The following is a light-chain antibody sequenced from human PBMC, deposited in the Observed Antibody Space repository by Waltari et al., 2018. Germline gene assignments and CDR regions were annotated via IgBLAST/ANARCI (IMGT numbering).Light chain of an antibody. Sequence: DIQMTQSPSTLSASVGDRVTITCRASQSISSWLAWYQQQPGNAPKLLIYDASSLESGVPSRFSGSGSGTEFTLTISSLQPDDFATYYCQQYNSYPITFGQGTRLEIK. V-gene: IGKV1-5*01. CDR2: DAS. CDR1: QSISSW. CDR3: QQYNSYPIT. J-gene: IGKJ5*01.